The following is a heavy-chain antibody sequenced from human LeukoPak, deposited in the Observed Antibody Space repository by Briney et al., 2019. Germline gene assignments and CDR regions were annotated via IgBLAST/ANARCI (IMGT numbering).Heavy chain of an antibody. CDR3: ASSGSYI. D-gene: IGHD3-10*01. V-gene: IGHV4-34*01. J-gene: IGHJ4*02. CDR2: INHSGST. Sequence: SETLSLPCAVYSRSFSGYYWSWIRRPPGKGLEWIGEINHSGSTNYNPSLKSRVTISVDTSKNQFSLKLSAVTAADTAVYYCASSGSYIWGQGTLVTVSS. CDR1: SRSFSGYY.